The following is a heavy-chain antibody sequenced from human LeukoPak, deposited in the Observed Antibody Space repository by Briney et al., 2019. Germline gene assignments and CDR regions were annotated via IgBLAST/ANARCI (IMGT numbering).Heavy chain of an antibody. CDR3: ARDGRGGHNDF. V-gene: IGHV3-11*04. CDR1: GFTFSDYY. Sequence: GGSLRLSCAASGFTFSDYYMSWVRQPPGKGLEWVSYISSSGSTIYYADSVKGRFTISRDNAKNSLYLQMNSLRAEDTAVYFCARDGRGGHNDFWGQGTLITVSS. D-gene: IGHD4-23*01. J-gene: IGHJ4*02. CDR2: ISSSGSTI.